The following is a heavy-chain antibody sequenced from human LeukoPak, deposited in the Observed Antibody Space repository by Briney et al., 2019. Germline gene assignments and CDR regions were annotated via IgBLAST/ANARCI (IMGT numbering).Heavy chain of an antibody. J-gene: IGHJ4*02. Sequence: ASVKVSCKASGYTFTSYAMNWVRQAPGQGLEWVGWIDTNTGNPTYAQGFTGRFVFSLDTSVSTAYLQISSLKAEDTAVYYCARRKTDYYDSSGYYIFDYWGQGTLVTVSS. CDR2: IDTNTGNP. CDR1: GYTFTSYA. CDR3: ARRKTDYYDSSGYYIFDY. V-gene: IGHV7-4-1*02. D-gene: IGHD3-22*01.